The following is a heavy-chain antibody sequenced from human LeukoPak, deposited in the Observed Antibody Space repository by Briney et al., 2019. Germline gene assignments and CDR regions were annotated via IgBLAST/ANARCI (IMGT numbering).Heavy chain of an antibody. Sequence: GGSLRLSCAASGFIFSDHYMDWVRQAPGMGLEWVGRSRNKRNGYTTEYAASVKGRFTVSRDESENSLYLQMSSLTTEDTAVYYCVKSPGDGADFDFWGQGTLVTVSS. D-gene: IGHD3-10*01. CDR1: GFIFSDHY. CDR2: SRNKRNGYTT. J-gene: IGHJ4*02. V-gene: IGHV3-72*01. CDR3: VKSPGDGADFDF.